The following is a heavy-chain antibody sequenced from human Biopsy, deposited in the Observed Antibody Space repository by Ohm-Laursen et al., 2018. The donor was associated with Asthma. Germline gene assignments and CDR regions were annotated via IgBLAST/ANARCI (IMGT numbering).Heavy chain of an antibody. CDR3: ARCQVGYSSGWSLLLKKIYYSGMDV. Sequence: GSSVKVSCKAPGGTFSNFAISWVRQAPGQGLEWLGGIMTVFGTTNYVQKFQGRVTITADESTSTAYMEVTSLRSEDTAIYYCARCQVGYSSGWSLLLKKIYYSGMDVWGQGNAVTVSS. V-gene: IGHV1-69*01. CDR1: GGTFSNFA. D-gene: IGHD6-19*01. CDR2: IMTVFGTT. J-gene: IGHJ6*02.